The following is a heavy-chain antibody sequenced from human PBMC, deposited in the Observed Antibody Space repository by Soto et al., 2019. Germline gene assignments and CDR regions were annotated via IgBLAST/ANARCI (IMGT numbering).Heavy chain of an antibody. CDR3: ARPILTGYWDYYYGMDV. CDR1: GFTFSSYA. J-gene: IGHJ6*02. V-gene: IGHV3-30-3*01. D-gene: IGHD3-9*01. Sequence: SLRLSCAASGFTFSSYAMHWVRQAPGKGLEWVAVISYDGSNKYYADSVKGRFTISRDNSKNTLYLQMNSLRAEDTAVYYCARPILTGYWDYYYGMDVWGQGTTVTVSS. CDR2: ISYDGSNK.